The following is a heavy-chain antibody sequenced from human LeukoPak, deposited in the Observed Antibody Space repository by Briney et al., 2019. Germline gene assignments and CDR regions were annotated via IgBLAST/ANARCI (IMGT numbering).Heavy chain of an antibody. D-gene: IGHD5-12*01. CDR2: INPKNGDT. CDR1: GYTFDDEY. CDR3: ARRVQKLVATSWFDP. J-gene: IGHJ5*02. V-gene: IGHV1-2*02. Sequence: ASVKVSCKASGYTFDDEYMHWVRQAPGLGLEWMGWINPKNGDTNYAQRFQGRVTMTRDTSISTAYMELRRLRSDDSAVHYCARRVQKLVATSWFDPWGQGTLVTVSS.